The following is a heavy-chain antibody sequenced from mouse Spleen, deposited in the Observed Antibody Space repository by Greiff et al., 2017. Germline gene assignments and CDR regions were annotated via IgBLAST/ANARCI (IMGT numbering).Heavy chain of an antibody. CDR2: INPGSGGT. V-gene: IGHV1-54*01. D-gene: IGHD2-1*01. CDR3: ARGDGNYGMDY. CDR1: GYAFTNYL. Sequence: QVQLQQSGAELVRPGTSVKVSCKASGYAFTNYLIEWVKQRPGQGLEWIGVINPGSGGTNYNEKYKGKATLTADKSSSTAYMQLSSLTSDDSAVYFCARGDGNYGMDYWGQGTSVTVSS. J-gene: IGHJ4*01.